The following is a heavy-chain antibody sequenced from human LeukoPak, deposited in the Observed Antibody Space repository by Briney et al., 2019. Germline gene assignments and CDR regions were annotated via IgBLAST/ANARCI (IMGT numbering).Heavy chain of an antibody. D-gene: IGHD6-19*01. CDR1: GFTLTTYA. CDR2: VVGNGNT. Sequence: SGGSLRLSCAASGFTLTTYAMNWVRQAPGKGLEWVSAVVGNGNTYYADSVKGRFTISRDTSKNMLYLQMNSLRVEDTAIYYCAKDRAPDTGWNFDYWGQGTLVSVSS. J-gene: IGHJ4*02. V-gene: IGHV3-23*01. CDR3: AKDRAPDTGWNFDY.